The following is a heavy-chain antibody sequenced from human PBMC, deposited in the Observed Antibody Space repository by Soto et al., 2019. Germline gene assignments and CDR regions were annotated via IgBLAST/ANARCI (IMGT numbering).Heavy chain of an antibody. J-gene: IGHJ4*02. CDR1: GYTFSAYL. D-gene: IGHD3-16*01. CDR3: VREDGRGGKFDY. Sequence: ASVKVSCKTSGYTFSAYLIHWLRLAPGQGLEWMGWIDPNGGGTKFAQQFQGSVTMTRDTSIATAYMELTRLTSDDTAVYYCVREDGRGGKFDYWGQGTLVTVSS. V-gene: IGHV1-2*04. CDR2: IDPNGGGT.